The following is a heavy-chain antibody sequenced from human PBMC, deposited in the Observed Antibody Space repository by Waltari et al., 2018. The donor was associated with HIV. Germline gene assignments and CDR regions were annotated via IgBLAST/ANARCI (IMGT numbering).Heavy chain of an antibody. CDR2: IYYSGST. CDR1: YASFSSYY. Sequence: QVQLQESGPGLVKPSETVSLTCTVSYASFSSYYWSWIRQSPDKGLEWIGQIYYSGSTNSNPSLKNRFSWSQDSSRRQFSLKIKSVTAADSATYYCAGSSVAGRRWFDPWGQGTPVIVSS. CDR3: AGSSVAGRRWFDP. J-gene: IGHJ5*02. V-gene: IGHV4-59*08. D-gene: IGHD3-22*01.